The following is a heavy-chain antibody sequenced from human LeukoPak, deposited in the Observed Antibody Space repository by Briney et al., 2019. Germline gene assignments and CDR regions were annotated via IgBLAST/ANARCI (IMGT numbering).Heavy chain of an antibody. CDR2: IYYSGST. D-gene: IGHD5-18*01. CDR1: GGSISSYY. CDR3: ARHVGYSYGYYYYYMDV. V-gene: IGHV4-59*08. J-gene: IGHJ6*03. Sequence: SETLSLTCTVSGGSISSYYGSWIRQPPGKGLEWIGYIYYSGSTNYNPSLKSRVTISVDTSKTQFYLKLSSVTAADTAVHYCARHVGYSYGYYYYYMDVWGKGTTVTVSS.